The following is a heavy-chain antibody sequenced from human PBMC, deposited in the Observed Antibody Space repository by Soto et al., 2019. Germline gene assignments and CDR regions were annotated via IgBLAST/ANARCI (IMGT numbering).Heavy chain of an antibody. Sequence: ASVKVSCKASGYTFTSYGISWVRQAPGQGLEWMGWISAYNGNTNYAQKLQGRVTMTTDTSTSTAYMELRSLRSDDTAVYYCARVLNFGVGRPNAFDIWGQGTMVPVSS. CDR2: ISAYNGNT. J-gene: IGHJ3*02. V-gene: IGHV1-18*01. D-gene: IGHD3-3*01. CDR1: GYTFTSYG. CDR3: ARVLNFGVGRPNAFDI.